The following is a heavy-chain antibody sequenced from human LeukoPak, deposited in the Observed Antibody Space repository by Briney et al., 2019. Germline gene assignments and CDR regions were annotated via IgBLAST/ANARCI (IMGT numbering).Heavy chain of an antibody. V-gene: IGHV1-18*01. CDR3: ARSRSDYGDYLAWYY. J-gene: IGHJ4*02. CDR2: ISAYNGNT. CDR1: GYTFTSYG. Sequence: GASVKVSCKASGYTFTSYGISWVRQAPGQGLEWMGWISAYNGNTNYAQKLQGRVTMTTDTSTSTAYMELRSLRSDDTAVYYCARSRSDYGDYLAWYYWGQGTLVTVSS. D-gene: IGHD4-17*01.